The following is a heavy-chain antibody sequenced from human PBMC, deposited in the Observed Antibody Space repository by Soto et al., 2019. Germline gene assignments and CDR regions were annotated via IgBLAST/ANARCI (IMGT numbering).Heavy chain of an antibody. V-gene: IGHV3-30-3*01. CDR1: GFTFSSYA. CDR2: ISYDGSNK. Sequence: PGGSLRLSCAASGFTFSSYAMRWVRQAPGKGLEWVAVISYDGSNKYYADSVKGRFTISRDNSKNTLYLQMNSLRAEDTAVYYCARDRAYSSSWYYYYGMDVWGQGTTVTVSS. CDR3: ARDRAYSSSWYYYYGMDV. D-gene: IGHD6-13*01. J-gene: IGHJ6*02.